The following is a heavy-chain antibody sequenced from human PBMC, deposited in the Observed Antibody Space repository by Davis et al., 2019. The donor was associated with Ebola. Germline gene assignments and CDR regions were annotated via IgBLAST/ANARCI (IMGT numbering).Heavy chain of an antibody. Sequence: AASVKVSCKASGYTFTDYYIHWVRQAPGQGLEWMARINPTGGNTNYAQKLQGRVTMTTDTSTSTAYMELRRLRSDDTAVYYCARPIPWFDPWGQGTLVTVSS. CDR2: INPTGGNT. CDR1: GYTFTDYY. CDR3: ARPIPWFDP. J-gene: IGHJ5*02. V-gene: IGHV1-46*01. D-gene: IGHD2-21*01.